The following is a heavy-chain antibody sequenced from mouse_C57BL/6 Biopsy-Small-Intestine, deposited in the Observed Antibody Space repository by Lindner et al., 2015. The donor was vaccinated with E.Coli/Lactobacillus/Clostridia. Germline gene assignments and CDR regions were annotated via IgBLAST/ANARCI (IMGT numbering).Heavy chain of an antibody. CDR2: ILPGSGST. Sequence: MKPGASVKLSCKATGYTISGSWIEWVKERPGHGLEWIGEILPGSGSTNYNEKFKDKATFTADASSNTAYMQLSSLTTEDSAIYYCARFPYYSDPYAMDYWGQGTSVTVSS. V-gene: IGHV1-9*01. J-gene: IGHJ4*01. CDR3: ARFPYYSDPYAMDY. D-gene: IGHD2-12*01. CDR1: GYTISGSW.